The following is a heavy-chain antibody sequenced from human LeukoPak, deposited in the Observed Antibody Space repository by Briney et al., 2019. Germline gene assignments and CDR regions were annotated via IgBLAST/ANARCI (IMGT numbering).Heavy chain of an antibody. Sequence: GGSLRLSCAASGFTFDDYAMHWVRQAPGKGLEWVSGISWNSGSIGYADSVKGRFTISRDNAKNSLYLQMNSLRAEDTALYYCAKGVPGYSSGWRNYFDYWGQGTLVTVSS. CDR2: ISWNSGSI. J-gene: IGHJ4*02. D-gene: IGHD6-19*01. V-gene: IGHV3-9*01. CDR1: GFTFDDYA. CDR3: AKGVPGYSSGWRNYFDY.